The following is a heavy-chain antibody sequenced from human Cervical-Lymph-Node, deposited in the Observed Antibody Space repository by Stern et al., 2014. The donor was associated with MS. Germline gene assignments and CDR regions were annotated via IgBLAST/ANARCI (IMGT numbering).Heavy chain of an antibody. CDR1: GDTFSSYA. Sequence: VQLVEAGAEVQPPGSSVQVSCKASGDTFSSYAITWVRPVPGHGLEWMGGITPVCGTTNYAQKFQGRVTITADKSTNTAYMELMTLRSEDTAVYYCARGGGLVGYFDYWGQGTLVSVSS. CDR2: ITPVCGTT. J-gene: IGHJ4*02. D-gene: IGHD1-26*01. CDR3: ARGGGLVGYFDY. V-gene: IGHV1-69*06.